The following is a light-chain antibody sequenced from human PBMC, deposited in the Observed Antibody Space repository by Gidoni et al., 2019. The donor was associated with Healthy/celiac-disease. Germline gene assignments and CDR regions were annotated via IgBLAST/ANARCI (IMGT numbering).Light chain of an antibody. CDR2: AAS. CDR3: QQSYSTLYT. Sequence: DIQITQSPSSLSASAGDRVTITCRASQSISSYLYWYQQKPGKAPKLVIYAASSLQSGVPSRFSGSGSGTDFTLTISSLQPEDFATYYCQQSYSTLYTFGQGTKVEIQ. CDR1: QSISSY. V-gene: IGKV1-39*01. J-gene: IGKJ2*01.